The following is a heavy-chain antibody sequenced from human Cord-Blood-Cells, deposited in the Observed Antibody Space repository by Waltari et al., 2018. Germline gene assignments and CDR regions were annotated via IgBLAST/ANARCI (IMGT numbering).Heavy chain of an antibody. D-gene: IGHD1-20*01. CDR2: ISSSSSYI. V-gene: IGHV3-21*01. Sequence: EVQLVESGGGLVKPGGSLRLSCAASGFTFSSYSMNWVRQAPGKGLEWVSSISSSSSYIYYAASVKGRFTISRDNAKNSLYLQMNSLRAEDTAVYYCARASNWRFDYWGQGTLVTVSS. CDR1: GFTFSSYS. J-gene: IGHJ4*02. CDR3: ARASNWRFDY.